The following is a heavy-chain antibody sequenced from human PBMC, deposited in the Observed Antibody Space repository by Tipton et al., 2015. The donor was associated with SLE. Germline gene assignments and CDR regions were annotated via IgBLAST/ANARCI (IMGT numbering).Heavy chain of an antibody. CDR1: GGTFSNYA. CDR2: IIPPFSPA. V-gene: IGHV1-69*01. D-gene: IGHD5-18*01. J-gene: IGHJ6*02. CDR3: ARESGYGTPGWQYYYNMDV. Sequence: QVQLVQSGAEVKKSGSSVKVSCKASGGTFSNYAISWVRQAPGQGLEWMGGIIPPFSPADYGQNFHDRLTITVDESTRTAYMELSSLRSEDTAVYYCARESGYGTPGWQYYYNMDVWGQGTTVTVSS.